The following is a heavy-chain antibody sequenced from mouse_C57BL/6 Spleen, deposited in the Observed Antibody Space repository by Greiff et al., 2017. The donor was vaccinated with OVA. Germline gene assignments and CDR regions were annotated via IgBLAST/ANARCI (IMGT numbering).Heavy chain of an antibody. V-gene: IGHV5-17*01. CDR1: GFTFSDYG. J-gene: IGHJ4*01. CDR2: ISSGSSTI. CDR3: ARPGTTVVATSMDY. D-gene: IGHD1-1*01. Sequence: DVKLVESGGGLVKPGGSLKLSCAASGFTFSDYGMHWVRQAPEKGLEWVAYISSGSSTIYYADTVKGRFTISRDNAKHTLFLQMTSLRSEDTAMYYCARPGTTVVATSMDYWGQGTSVTVSS.